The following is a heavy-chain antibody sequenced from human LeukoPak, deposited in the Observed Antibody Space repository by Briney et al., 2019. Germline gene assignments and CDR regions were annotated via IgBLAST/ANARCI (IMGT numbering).Heavy chain of an antibody. CDR2: INPNSGGT. D-gene: IGHD3-22*01. J-gene: IGHJ4*02. V-gene: IGHV1-2*02. CDR1: GYTFTGYY. Sequence: ASVKVSCKASGYTFTGYYMHWVRQAPGQGLEWMGWINPNSGGTNYAQKFQGRVTMTRDTSISTAYMELSRLRSDDTAVYYCARYYDSSGEYCFDYWGQGTLVTVSS. CDR3: ARYYDSSGEYCFDY.